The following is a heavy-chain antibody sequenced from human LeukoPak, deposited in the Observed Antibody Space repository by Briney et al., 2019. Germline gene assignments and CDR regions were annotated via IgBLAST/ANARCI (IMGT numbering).Heavy chain of an antibody. CDR3: AKHSDWFPFDY. CDR2: IKSDGSHT. V-gene: IGHV3-74*01. CDR1: GFTTTTHT. J-gene: IGHJ4*02. Sequence: RGSLRLTSAAPGFTTTTHTTHPLPQPPGKGLVWVSRIKSDGSHTDYADSVKGRFTISRDNAKNTLYLQMNSLRAEDTAVYYCAKHSDWFPFDYWGQGALVTVSS. D-gene: IGHD3-9*01.